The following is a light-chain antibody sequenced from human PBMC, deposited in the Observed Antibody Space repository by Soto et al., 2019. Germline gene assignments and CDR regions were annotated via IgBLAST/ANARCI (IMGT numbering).Light chain of an antibody. CDR1: QSVSSSY. CDR3: QQYGSSPRT. CDR2: GAS. V-gene: IGKV3-20*01. Sequence: EIVLTQSPGTLSLSPGERATPSCRASQSVSSSYLAWYQQKPGQAPRLLIYGASSRATGIPDRFSGSGSGTDFTLTISRLEPEDFAVYYCQQYGSSPRTFGKGNKADI. J-gene: IGKJ1*01.